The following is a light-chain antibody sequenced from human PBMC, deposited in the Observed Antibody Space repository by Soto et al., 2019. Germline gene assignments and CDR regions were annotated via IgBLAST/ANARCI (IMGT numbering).Light chain of an antibody. Sequence: EIVLTQSPATLSLSPGERATLSCRASQSVRSYLAWYQQKPGQAPRLLIYDASNRATGIPARFSGSGSGTDFTLTISSLEPEDFAVYYCQQRSSWPWTFGQGTKLEIK. CDR1: QSVRSY. J-gene: IGKJ2*01. CDR2: DAS. CDR3: QQRSSWPWT. V-gene: IGKV3-11*01.